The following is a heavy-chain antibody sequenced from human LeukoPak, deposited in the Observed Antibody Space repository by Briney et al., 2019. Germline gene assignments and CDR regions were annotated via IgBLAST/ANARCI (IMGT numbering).Heavy chain of an antibody. D-gene: IGHD6-19*01. J-gene: IGHJ5*02. V-gene: IGHV3-23*01. CDR3: AKSGAVAGGNWFDP. CDR2: ISGSGGST. Sequence: GGSLRLSGAASGFTFSSDAMSWVRQAPGKGLEWVSAISGSGGSTYYADSVKGRFTISRDNSKNTLYLQMNSLRAEDTAVYYCAKSGAVAGGNWFDPWGQGTLVTVSS. CDR1: GFTFSSDA.